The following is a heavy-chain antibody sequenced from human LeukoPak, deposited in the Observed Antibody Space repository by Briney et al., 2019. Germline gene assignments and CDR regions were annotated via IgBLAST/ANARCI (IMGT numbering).Heavy chain of an antibody. CDR1: GFTFRNSW. V-gene: IGHV3-74*01. CDR3: ARALGSSSDS. J-gene: IGHJ4*02. Sequence: GGSLRLSCAASGFTFRNSWMHWVRQAPGKGLVWVSRINDDGSTTNYADSVKGRFTISRDNAKNTLYLQMNSLSGEDTAVYYCARALGSSSDSWGQGTLVTVSS. D-gene: IGHD1-26*01. CDR2: INDDGSTT.